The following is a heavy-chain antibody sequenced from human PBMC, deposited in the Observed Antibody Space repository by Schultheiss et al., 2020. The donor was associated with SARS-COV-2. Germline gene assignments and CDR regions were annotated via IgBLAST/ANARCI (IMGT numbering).Heavy chain of an antibody. V-gene: IGHV3-48*04. D-gene: IGHD3-10*01. Sequence: GESLKISCAVSGFTFSDYAMNWVRRAPGKGLEWVSYISSSGSTIYYADSVKGRFTISRDNAKNSLYLQMNSLRAEDTAVYYCARDNTYYGPMDVWGQGTTVTVSS. J-gene: IGHJ6*02. CDR2: ISSSGSTI. CDR3: ARDNTYYGPMDV. CDR1: GFTFSDYA.